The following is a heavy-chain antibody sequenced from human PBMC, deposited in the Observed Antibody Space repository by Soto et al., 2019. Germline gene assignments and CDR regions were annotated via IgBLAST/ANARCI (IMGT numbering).Heavy chain of an antibody. CDR3: ARASGSYVDY. J-gene: IGHJ4*02. V-gene: IGHV4-59*01. CDR2: IYYSGST. D-gene: IGHD1-26*01. CDR1: GGSISSYY. Sequence: SETLSLTWTVSGGSISSYYWSWIRQPPGKGLEWIGYIYYSGSTNYNPSLKSRVTISVDTSKNQFSLKLSSVTAADTAVYYCARASGSYVDYWGQGTLVTVSS.